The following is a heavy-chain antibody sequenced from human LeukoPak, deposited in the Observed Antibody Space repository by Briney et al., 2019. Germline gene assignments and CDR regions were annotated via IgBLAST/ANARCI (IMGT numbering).Heavy chain of an antibody. CDR1: GYTFTSYD. V-gene: IGHV1-8*03. J-gene: IGHJ4*02. Sequence: EASVKVSCKASGYTFTSYDINWVRQATGQGLEWMGWLNVKSGNTGYAQKFQDRVTITRNTSISTAYMELSSIKSEDTAVYYCAKVGDDYDDYFHFWGQGTLVTVSS. D-gene: IGHD3-16*01. CDR2: LNVKSGNT. CDR3: AKVGDDYDDYFHF.